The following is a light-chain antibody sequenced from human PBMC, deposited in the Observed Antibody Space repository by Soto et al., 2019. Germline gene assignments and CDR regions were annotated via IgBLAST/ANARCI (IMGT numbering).Light chain of an antibody. CDR1: SSNIGSYNF. CDR3: CSYAGSGSDNSV. Sequence: QAAVTEPGWVSGSTAQSITTSCTGTSSNIGSYNFVSWYQQHPGKAPKFIIYDDIKRPSGVPNRFSGSKSGNTASLTISGLQAEDEADYYCCSYAGSGSDNSVFGSGTQV. CDR2: DDI. J-gene: IGLJ1*01. V-gene: IGLV2-23*01.